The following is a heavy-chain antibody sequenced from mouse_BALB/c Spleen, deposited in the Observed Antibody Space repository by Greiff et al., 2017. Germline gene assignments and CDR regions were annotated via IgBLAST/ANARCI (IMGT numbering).Heavy chain of an antibody. J-gene: IGHJ4*01. CDR1: GFSLTSYG. D-gene: IGHD2-2*01. Sequence: QVHVKQSGPGLVAPSQSLSITCTVSGFSLTSYGVHWVRQPPGKGLEWLGVIWAGGSTNYNSALMSRLSISKDNSKSQVFLKMNSLQTDDTAMYYCARTHGYYDAMDYWGQGTSVTVSS. CDR3: ARTHGYYDAMDY. V-gene: IGHV2-9*02. CDR2: IWAGGST.